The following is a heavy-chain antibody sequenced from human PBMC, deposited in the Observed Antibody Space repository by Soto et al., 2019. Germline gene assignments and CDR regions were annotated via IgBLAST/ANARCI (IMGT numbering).Heavy chain of an antibody. Sequence: QLQLQESGPGLVKPSETLSLTCTVSGGSISSSSYYWGWIRQPPGKGLEWIGSIYYSVSTYYNPSLKSRVTISVDTSKNQFSLKLSSVTAADTAVYYCASVPEYYGAGSYDYWGQGTLVTVSS. CDR1: GGSISSSSYY. J-gene: IGHJ4*02. CDR3: ASVPEYYGAGSYDY. D-gene: IGHD3-10*01. V-gene: IGHV4-39*01. CDR2: IYYSVST.